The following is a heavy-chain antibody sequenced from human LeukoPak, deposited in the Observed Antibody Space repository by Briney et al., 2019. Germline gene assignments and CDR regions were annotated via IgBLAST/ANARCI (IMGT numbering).Heavy chain of an antibody. V-gene: IGHV4-4*07. CDR3: ARDSGTTGEVKFDP. CDR1: GDSISRYY. CDR2: IYNGGII. D-gene: IGHD3-10*01. Sequence: PSETLSLTWTVSGDSISRYYWSWIRQPAGKGLEWIGRIYNGGIITYNPSLKSRVTMSIDTSNNQFSLRLRFVTAADTAVYYCARDSGTTGEVKFDPWGQGTLVTVSS. J-gene: IGHJ5*02.